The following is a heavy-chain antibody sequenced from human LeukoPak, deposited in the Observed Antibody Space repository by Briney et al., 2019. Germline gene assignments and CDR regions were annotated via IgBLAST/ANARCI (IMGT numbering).Heavy chain of an antibody. Sequence: PGGSLRLSCAASGFTFSNCAMSWVRQAPGKGLEWVSALSGSGGTTYYADSVKGRFTISRDNSKNTLYLRMNSLRAEDTAVYYCAKDQGDILTGSLYNWFDPWGQGTLVTVSS. CDR1: GFTFSNCA. J-gene: IGHJ5*02. CDR2: LSGSGGTT. D-gene: IGHD3-9*01. V-gene: IGHV3-23*01. CDR3: AKDQGDILTGSLYNWFDP.